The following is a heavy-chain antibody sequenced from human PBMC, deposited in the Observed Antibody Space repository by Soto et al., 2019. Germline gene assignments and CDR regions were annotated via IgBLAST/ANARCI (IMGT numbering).Heavy chain of an antibody. V-gene: IGHV3-23*01. J-gene: IGHJ3*01. Sequence: EVQVLESGGDLVQPGGSLRLSCAASGFTIRNYAMSWVRQAPGKALEWVSGISGSSDRTYYADSVKDRFTISKDTSSNTLYLQMNSLIVEDTAVYHCEGSWTWGQGTMVTVSS. CDR3: EGSWT. D-gene: IGHD5-12*01. CDR1: GFTIRNYA. CDR2: ISGSSDRT.